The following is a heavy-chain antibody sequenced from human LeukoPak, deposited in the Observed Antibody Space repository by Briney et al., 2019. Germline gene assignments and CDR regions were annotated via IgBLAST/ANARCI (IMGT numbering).Heavy chain of an antibody. CDR1: GGTFSSYA. D-gene: IGHD2-2*01. CDR2: IIPILGIA. Sequence: SVKVSCKASGGTFSSYAISWVRQAPGQGLEWMGRIIPILGIANCAQKFQGRVTITADKSTSTAYMELSSLRSEDTAVYYCATTQGGCSSTSCRGVDWFDPWGQGTLVTVSS. V-gene: IGHV1-69*04. CDR3: ATTQGGCSSTSCRGVDWFDP. J-gene: IGHJ5*02.